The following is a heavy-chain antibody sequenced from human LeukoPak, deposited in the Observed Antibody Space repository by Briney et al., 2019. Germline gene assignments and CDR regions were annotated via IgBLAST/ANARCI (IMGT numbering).Heavy chain of an antibody. Sequence: GGSLRLSCAASGCTFSTYAMSWVRQAPGKGLQWVSAISGSGGVTYYADSVKGRFTISRDNSKNTLYLQMNSLRAEDTAVYYCAKARIAAAGTEGYWGQGTLVTVSS. D-gene: IGHD6-13*01. CDR3: AKARIAAAGTEGY. CDR2: ISGSGGVT. V-gene: IGHV3-23*01. J-gene: IGHJ4*02. CDR1: GCTFSTYA.